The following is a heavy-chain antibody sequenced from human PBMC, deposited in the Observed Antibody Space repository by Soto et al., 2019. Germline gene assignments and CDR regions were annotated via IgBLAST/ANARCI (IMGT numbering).Heavy chain of an antibody. Sequence: GGSLRLSCAASGFTFSSYSMNWVRQAPGKGLEWVSSISSSSSYIYYADSVKGRFTISRDNAKNSLYLQMNSLRAEDTAVYYCARWALWELYLDYWGQGTLVTVSS. CDR3: ARWALWELYLDY. J-gene: IGHJ4*02. D-gene: IGHD1-26*01. CDR2: ISSSSSYI. CDR1: GFTFSSYS. V-gene: IGHV3-21*01.